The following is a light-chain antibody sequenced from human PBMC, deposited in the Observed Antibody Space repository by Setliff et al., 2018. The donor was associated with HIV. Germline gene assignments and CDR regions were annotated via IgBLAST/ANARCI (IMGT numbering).Light chain of an antibody. CDR2: EVS. J-gene: IGLJ2*01. V-gene: IGLV2-23*02. CDR1: SSDVGSYNL. Sequence: QSALAQPASVSGSPGQSITISCTGTSSDVGSYNLVSWYQQRPGKAPKLMIYEVSKRPSGVSNRFSGSKSGNAASLTISGLQSEDGADYYCCSYAGSYTLLFGGGTK. CDR3: CSYAGSYTLL.